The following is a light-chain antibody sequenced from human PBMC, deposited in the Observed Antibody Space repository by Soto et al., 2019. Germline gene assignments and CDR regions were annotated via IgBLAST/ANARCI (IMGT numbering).Light chain of an antibody. CDR3: QHRSNWPSIT. Sequence: EIVLTQSPGTLSLSPGERATLSCRASQSISSYLAWYHQKPGQAPRLLMYDASNRATGIPARFSGSGSGTDFTLTISSLEPEDFAVYYCQHRSNWPSITFGQGTRLEIK. J-gene: IGKJ5*01. CDR2: DAS. CDR1: QSISSY. V-gene: IGKV3-11*01.